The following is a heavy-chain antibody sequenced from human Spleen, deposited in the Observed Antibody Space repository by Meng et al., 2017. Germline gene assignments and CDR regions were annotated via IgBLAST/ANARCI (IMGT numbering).Heavy chain of an antibody. CDR2: TYYRSKWFN. Sequence: QTPSHTRAISGDFVSSDSASWNWIRQSPSRGLEWLGRTYYRSKWFNDYAVSVTSRLTINPDTSKNQFSLQLNSVTPEDTAVYYCARDHGSGWYPWGQGTLVTVSS. CDR3: ARDHGSGWYP. D-gene: IGHD6-19*01. J-gene: IGHJ5*02. CDR1: GDFVSSDSAS. V-gene: IGHV6-1*01.